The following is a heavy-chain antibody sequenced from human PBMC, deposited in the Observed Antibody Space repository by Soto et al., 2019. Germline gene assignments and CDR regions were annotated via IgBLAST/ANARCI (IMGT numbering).Heavy chain of an antibody. CDR1: GFTFSSHW. Sequence: EVQLVESGGGLVQPGGSLRLSCAASGFTFSSHWMSWVRQAPGKGLEWVANIKEDGSEKYYVDSVKGRFTISRDNAKNSLYLKMNSLRAEDTAVYYCARERAAANDYWGQGTLVTVSS. J-gene: IGHJ4*02. CDR3: ARERAAANDY. CDR2: IKEDGSEK. D-gene: IGHD6-13*01. V-gene: IGHV3-7*04.